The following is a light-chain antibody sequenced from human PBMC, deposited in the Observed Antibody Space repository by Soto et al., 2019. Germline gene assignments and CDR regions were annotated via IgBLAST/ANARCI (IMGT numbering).Light chain of an antibody. V-gene: IGLV3-1*01. CDR2: QDT. CDR3: QEWDRTAPVV. CDR1: KLGERY. J-gene: IGLJ2*01. Sequence: SYELTQPPSVSVSPGQTATITCSGDKLGERYVCWYQQKPGQSPVLVLYQDTKRPSGIPERFSGSNSGNTAALTISGTQAMDEADYYFQEWDRTAPVVVGGGTQLTV.